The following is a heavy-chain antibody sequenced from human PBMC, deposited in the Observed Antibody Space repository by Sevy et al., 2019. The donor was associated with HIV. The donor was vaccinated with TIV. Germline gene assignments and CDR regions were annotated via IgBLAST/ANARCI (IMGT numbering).Heavy chain of an antibody. CDR2: INGKSGDT. CDR3: AKVGAGWSAFFDH. Sequence: ASVKVSCKASGYIFSDYHIHWARQAPGQRLEWMGWINGKSGDTEYAEKFQGRVTMSRDTSISTAYMELTRLQSDDTAVYYWAKVGAGWSAFFDHWGQGTLVTVSS. V-gene: IGHV1-2*02. D-gene: IGHD3-3*01. J-gene: IGHJ4*02. CDR1: GYIFSDYH.